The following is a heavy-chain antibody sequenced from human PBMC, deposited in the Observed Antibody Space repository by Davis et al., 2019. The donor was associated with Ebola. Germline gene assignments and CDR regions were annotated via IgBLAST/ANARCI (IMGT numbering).Heavy chain of an antibody. CDR1: GFTFTSYA. CDR2: INAGNGNT. CDR3: ARDELLWFGELEGKFDY. J-gene: IGHJ4*02. Sequence: GESLKISCAASGFTFTSYAMHWVRQAPGQRLEWMGWINAGNGNTKYSQKFQGRVTITRDTSASTAYMELSSLRSEDTAVYYCARDELLWFGELEGKFDYWGQGTLVTVSS. D-gene: IGHD3-10*01. V-gene: IGHV1-3*01.